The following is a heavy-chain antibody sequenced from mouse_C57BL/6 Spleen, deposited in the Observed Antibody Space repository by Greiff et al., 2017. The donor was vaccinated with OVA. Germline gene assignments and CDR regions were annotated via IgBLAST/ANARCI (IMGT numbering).Heavy chain of an antibody. CDR3: ARWGDGYYPYYYAMDY. CDR2: IYPGDGDT. V-gene: IGHV1-82*01. Sequence: QVQLQQSGPELVKPGASVKISCKASGYAFSSSWMNWVKQRPGKGLEWIGRIYPGDGDTNYNGKFKGKATLTADKSSSTAYMQLSSLTSEDSAVYFCARWGDGYYPYYYAMDYWGQGTSVTVSS. CDR1: GYAFSSSW. J-gene: IGHJ4*01. D-gene: IGHD2-3*01.